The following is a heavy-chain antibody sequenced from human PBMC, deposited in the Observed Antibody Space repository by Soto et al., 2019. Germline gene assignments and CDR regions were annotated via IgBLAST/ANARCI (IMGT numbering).Heavy chain of an antibody. J-gene: IGHJ4*02. D-gene: IGHD5-12*01. Sequence: PSETLSLTCGVYGGFFSGYYWSWIRQPPGKGLEWIGEINHSGSPNYNPSLKSRVTISADTSKTQFSLKLSSVTAADTAVYYCARKGPRWLQSHFDYWGQGTLVTVSS. CDR3: ARKGPRWLQSHFDY. V-gene: IGHV4-34*01. CDR2: INHSGSP. CDR1: GGFFSGYY.